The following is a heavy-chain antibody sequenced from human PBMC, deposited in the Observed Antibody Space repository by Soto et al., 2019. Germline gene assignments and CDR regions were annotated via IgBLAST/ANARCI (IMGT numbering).Heavy chain of an antibody. CDR1: GFAFSDHY. CDR2: TRKKVNGYTT. D-gene: IGHD2-21*01. CDR3: VRVALPYHLDV. J-gene: IGHJ6*04. V-gene: IGHV3-72*01. Sequence: PGGSLRLSCAASGFAFSDHYMDWVRQAPGKGLEWVGRTRKKVNGYTTEYAASVKGRFTISRDDSNYSLYLQMNSLKTEDAAVYYCVRVALPYHLDVWGKGTTVPVSS.